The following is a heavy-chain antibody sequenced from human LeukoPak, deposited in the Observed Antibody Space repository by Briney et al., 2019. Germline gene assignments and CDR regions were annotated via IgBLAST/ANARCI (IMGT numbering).Heavy chain of an antibody. CDR2: ISYDGSNK. J-gene: IGHJ6*02. Sequence: GGSLRLSCAASGFTFSSYAMRWVRQAPGKGLEWVAVISYDGSNKYYADSVKGRFTISRDNSKNTLYLQMNSLRAEDTAVYYCAREMRCSGGSCWGPYYYYGMDVWGQGTTVTVSS. CDR1: GFTFSSYA. D-gene: IGHD2-15*01. V-gene: IGHV3-30*04. CDR3: AREMRCSGGSCWGPYYYYGMDV.